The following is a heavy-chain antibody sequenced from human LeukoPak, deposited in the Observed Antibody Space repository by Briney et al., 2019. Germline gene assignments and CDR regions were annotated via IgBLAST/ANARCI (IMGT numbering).Heavy chain of an antibody. V-gene: IGHV4-59*01. CDR3: ARAYYGSGNTYYFDY. CDR1: GGSISSYY. D-gene: IGHD3-10*01. Sequence: SETLSLTCTVSGGSISSYYWSWIRQPPGKGLEWIGYIYYSGSTNYNPSLKSRVTISVDTSKNQFSLKLTSVTAADTAVYYCARAYYGSGNTYYFDYWGQGTLVTISS. CDR2: IYYSGST. J-gene: IGHJ4*02.